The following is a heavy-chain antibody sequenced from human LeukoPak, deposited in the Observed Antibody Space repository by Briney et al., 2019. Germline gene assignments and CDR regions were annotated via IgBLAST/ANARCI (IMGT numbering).Heavy chain of an antibody. CDR1: GYTFTSYG. CDR2: ISAYNGNT. CDR3: ARDTVVPAAIPKFDP. Sequence: ASVKVSCNASGYTFTSYGISWVRQAPGQGLEWMGWISAYNGNTNYAQKLQGRVTMTTDTSTCTAYMELRSLRPDDTAVYECARDTVVPAAIPKFDPWGQGTLVSVSS. V-gene: IGHV1-18*01. J-gene: IGHJ5*02. D-gene: IGHD2-2*01.